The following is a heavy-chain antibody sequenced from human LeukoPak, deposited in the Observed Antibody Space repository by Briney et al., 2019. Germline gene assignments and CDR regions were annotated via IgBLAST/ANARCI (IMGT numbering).Heavy chain of an antibody. CDR2: ISAYNGNT. V-gene: IGHV1-18*01. J-gene: IGHJ3*02. CDR3: ARSPYYYDSSGSRKDAFDI. Sequence: ASVKVSCKASGYTFTSYGISWVRQAPGQGLEWMGWISAYNGNTNYAQKLQGRVTMTTDTSTSTAYMELRSLRSEDTAVYYCARSPYYYDSSGSRKDAFDIWGQGTMVTVSS. CDR1: GYTFTSYG. D-gene: IGHD3-22*01.